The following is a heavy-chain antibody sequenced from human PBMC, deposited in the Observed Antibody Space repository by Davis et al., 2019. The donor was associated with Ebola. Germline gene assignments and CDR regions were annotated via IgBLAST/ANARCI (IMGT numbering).Heavy chain of an antibody. CDR1: GGSIISSSSY. J-gene: IGHJ5*02. V-gene: IGHV4-61*05. Sequence: MPSETLSLTCTVSGGSIISSSSYWSWIRQPPGKGLEWIGYIYYSGSTYYNPSLKSRVTISVDTSKNQFSLKLSSVTAADTAVYYCARHGSGSSPARAWGQGTLVTVSS. CDR3: ARHGSGSSPARA. CDR2: IYYSGST. D-gene: IGHD6-13*01.